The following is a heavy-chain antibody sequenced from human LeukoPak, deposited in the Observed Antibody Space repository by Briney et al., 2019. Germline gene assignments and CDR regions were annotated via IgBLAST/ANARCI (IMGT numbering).Heavy chain of an antibody. CDR2: IYYSGST. V-gene: IGHV4-39*07. CDR1: GGSISSSSYY. D-gene: IGHD3-10*01. CDR3: AREQRGSGSNY. Sequence: PSETLSLTCTVSGGSISSSSYYWGWIRQPPGKGLEWIGSIYYSGSTYYNPSLKSRVTISVDTSKNQFSLKLSSVTAADTAVYYCAREQRGSGSNYWGQGTLVTVSS. J-gene: IGHJ4*02.